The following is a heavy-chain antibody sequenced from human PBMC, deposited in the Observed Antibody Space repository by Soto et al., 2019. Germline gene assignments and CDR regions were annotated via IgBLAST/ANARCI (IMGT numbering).Heavy chain of an antibody. CDR2: ISGSGSTI. CDR1: GFTFSSYA. V-gene: IGHV3-23*01. CDR3: AKVFYYYYSSGHYYFHY. D-gene: IGHD3-22*01. J-gene: IGHJ4*02. Sequence: EGSLRLSCAASGFTFSSYAVSWVRQAPGKGPEWISSISGSGSTIYYADSVKGRFTISRDNSKNTLYLQMSSLRAEDTAVYYCAKVFYYYYSSGHYYFHYRRQGSLFTVS.